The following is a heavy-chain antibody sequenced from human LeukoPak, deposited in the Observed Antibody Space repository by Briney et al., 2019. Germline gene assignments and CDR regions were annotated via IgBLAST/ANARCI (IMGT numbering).Heavy chain of an antibody. V-gene: IGHV3-9*01. J-gene: IGHJ4*02. Sequence: PGGSLRLSCAASGFTFDDYAMHWVRQAPGKGLEWVSGINWNSNNIDYADSVKGRFTISRDNAKSSLYLQMNSLRAEDTALYYCAKASSGYYSAILDWGQGTLVTVSS. CDR1: GFTFDDYA. D-gene: IGHD3-22*01. CDR3: AKASSGYYSAILD. CDR2: INWNSNNI.